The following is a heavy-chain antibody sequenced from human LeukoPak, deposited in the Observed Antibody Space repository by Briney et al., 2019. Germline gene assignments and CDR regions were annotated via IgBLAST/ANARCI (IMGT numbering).Heavy chain of an antibody. Sequence: SSQTLSLTCTVSGGSISSGDYYWSWIRQPPGKGLEWIGYIYYSGSTYYNPSLKSRVTISVDTSKNQFSLKLSSVTAADTAVYYCARVVVVVAATPGFDHWGQGTLVTVSS. J-gene: IGHJ4*02. CDR2: IYYSGST. CDR1: GGSISSGDYY. D-gene: IGHD2-15*01. V-gene: IGHV4-30-4*01. CDR3: ARVVVVVAATPGFDH.